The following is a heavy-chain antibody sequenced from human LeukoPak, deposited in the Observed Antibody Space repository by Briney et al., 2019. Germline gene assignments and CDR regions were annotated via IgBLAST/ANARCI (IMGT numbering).Heavy chain of an antibody. CDR1: AFTFRSYA. J-gene: IGHJ4*02. V-gene: IGHV3-23*01. CDR3: AKGAQDYGDSRTDY. D-gene: IGHD4-17*01. CDR2: ISGSGGRT. Sequence: GGSLRLSCAASAFTFRSYAMSWFRQAPGKGLEWVSVISGSGGRTYYADSVKGRFTISRDNSKNTLFLQMNSLRAEDTAVYYCAKGAQDYGDSRTDYWGQGTLVTVSS.